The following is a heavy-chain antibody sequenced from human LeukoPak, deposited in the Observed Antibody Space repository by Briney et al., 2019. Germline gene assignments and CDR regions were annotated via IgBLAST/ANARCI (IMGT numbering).Heavy chain of an antibody. CDR2: ISYDGSEK. J-gene: IGHJ4*02. CDR1: GFTFRSYG. D-gene: IGHD5-12*01. CDR3: ASPQSRGYDYLDY. V-gene: IGHV3-30*03. Sequence: GGSLRLSCAASGFTFRSYGMHWVRQAPGKGLEWVAVISYDGSEKYYADSVKGRFTISRDNSKNTLYLQMNSLRGEDTAVYYCASPQSRGYDYLDYWGQGTLVTVSS.